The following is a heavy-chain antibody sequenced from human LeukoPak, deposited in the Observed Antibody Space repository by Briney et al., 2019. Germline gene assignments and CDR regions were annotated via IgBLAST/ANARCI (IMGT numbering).Heavy chain of an antibody. Sequence: ASVKVSCKASGYTFTSYDINWVRQTTGQGLEWMGWMNPNSGNTGYAQKFQGRVTMTRDTSISTAYMELSSLRSEDTAVYYCARVYGLPGYYYFDSGAREPWSPSPQ. V-gene: IGHV1-8*01. D-gene: IGHD3-9*01. CDR3: ARVYGLPGYYYFDS. CDR2: MNPNSGNT. CDR1: GYTFTSYD. J-gene: IGHJ4*02.